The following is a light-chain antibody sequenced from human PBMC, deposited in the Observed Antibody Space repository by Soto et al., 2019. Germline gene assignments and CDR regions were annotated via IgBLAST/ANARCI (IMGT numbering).Light chain of an antibody. V-gene: IGLV2-14*01. CDR1: SSDVGGYNY. Sequence: QSVLTQPASGSGSPGQSITISCTGTSSDVGGYNYVSWYQQHPGKAPKLMIYDVSNRPSGVSNRFSGSKSGNTASLTISGLQAEDEADYYCSSYTSSSTYVLGTGTKVTVL. CDR2: DVS. J-gene: IGLJ1*01. CDR3: SSYTSSSTYV.